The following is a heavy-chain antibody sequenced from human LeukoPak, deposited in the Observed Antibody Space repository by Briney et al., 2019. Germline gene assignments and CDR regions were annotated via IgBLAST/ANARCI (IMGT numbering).Heavy chain of an antibody. CDR3: ARDQYCSSTSCYRGGFDY. Sequence: KVSCKASGGTFSSYAISWVRQAPGQGLEWMGRIIPILGIANYAQKFQGRVTITADKSTSTAYMELRSLRSDDTAVYYCARDQYCSSTSCYRGGFDYWGQGTLVTVSS. D-gene: IGHD2-2*02. CDR2: IIPILGIA. J-gene: IGHJ4*02. CDR1: GGTFSSYA. V-gene: IGHV1-69*04.